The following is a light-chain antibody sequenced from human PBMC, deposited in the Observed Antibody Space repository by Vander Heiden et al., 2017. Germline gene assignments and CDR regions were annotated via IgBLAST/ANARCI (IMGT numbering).Light chain of an antibody. J-gene: IGLJ3*02. CDR1: SSDVVGYNH. CDR3: SSYTSSSTFGRV. Sequence: QTALTQPASVSGSPGQAIAFSCTGTSSDVVGYNHVSWYQQHPGKAPKLMIYDVSNRHSGVSNRFSGSKSGNTAALTISGLQAEDEADYYCSSYTSSSTFGRVFGGGTKLTVL. CDR2: DVS. V-gene: IGLV2-14*01.